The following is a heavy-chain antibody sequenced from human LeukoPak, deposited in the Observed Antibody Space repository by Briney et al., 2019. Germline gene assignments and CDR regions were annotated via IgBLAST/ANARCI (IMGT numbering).Heavy chain of an antibody. V-gene: IGHV3-7*01. J-gene: IGHJ4*02. Sequence: GGSLRLSCAASGFTFSSYWMSWVRQAPGKGLEWVANIKQDGSEKYYVDSVKGRFTISRDNAKNSLYLQMNSLRAEDTAVYYCARDPSDTAMEPLVVYWGQGTLVTVSS. D-gene: IGHD5-18*01. CDR2: IKQDGSEK. CDR3: ARDPSDTAMEPLVVY. CDR1: GFTFSSYW.